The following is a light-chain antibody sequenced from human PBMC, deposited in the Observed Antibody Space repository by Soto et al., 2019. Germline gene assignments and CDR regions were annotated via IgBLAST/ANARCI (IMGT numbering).Light chain of an antibody. CDR2: EVN. CDR1: SSDVGGYNY. CDR3: SSYAGSSNV. J-gene: IGLJ1*01. V-gene: IGLV2-8*01. Sequence: SVLAQPPSASGSPGQSVAISCTGTSSDVGGYNYVSWYQQHPGKAPKLMIYEVNKRPSGVPDRFSGFKSGNTASLTVSGLQAEDEADYYCSSYAGSSNVFGTGTKVTVL.